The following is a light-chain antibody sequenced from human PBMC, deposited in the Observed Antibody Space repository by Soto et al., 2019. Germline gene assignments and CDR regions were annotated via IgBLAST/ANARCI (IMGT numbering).Light chain of an antibody. V-gene: IGKV1-27*01. CDR2: AAS. CDR1: QGISNY. Sequence: DIQMTQSPSYLSASVGDRVTITCRASQGISNYLAWYQQKPGKVPKLLIYAASTLQSGVPSRFSGSGSGTDFTLTISSLQPEDVATYYCQKYNSALPWTFGQGTKVEIK. J-gene: IGKJ1*01. CDR3: QKYNSALPWT.